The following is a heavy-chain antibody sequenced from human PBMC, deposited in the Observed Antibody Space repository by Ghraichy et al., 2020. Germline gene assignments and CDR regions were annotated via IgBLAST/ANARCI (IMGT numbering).Heavy chain of an antibody. CDR3: ARDKSPYYYDSSGYYYCYY. J-gene: IGHJ4*02. CDR1: GFTFSSYA. CDR2: ISYDGSNK. Sequence: GSLRLSCAASGFTFSSYAMHWVRQAPGKGLEWVAVISYDGSNKYYADSVKGRFTISRDNSKNTLYLQMNSLRAEDTAVYYCARDKSPYYYDSSGYYYCYYWGQGTLVTVSS. D-gene: IGHD3-22*01. V-gene: IGHV3-30-3*01.